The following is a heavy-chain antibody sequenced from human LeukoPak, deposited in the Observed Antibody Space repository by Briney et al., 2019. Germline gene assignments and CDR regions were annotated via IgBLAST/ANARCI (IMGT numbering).Heavy chain of an antibody. J-gene: IGHJ2*01. D-gene: IGHD2-2*02. CDR3: ARDGSPAIHWYFDL. CDR2: MRSRDSNT. CDR1: GFTFSSYA. V-gene: IGHV3-21*01. Sequence: GGSLRLSCAASGFTFSSYAMNWVRQAPGKGLEWVSSMRSRDSNTYYADSVKGRFTISRDIVKSSLYLQMQSLRADDTVVYYCARDGSPAIHWYFDLWGRGTVVTVSS.